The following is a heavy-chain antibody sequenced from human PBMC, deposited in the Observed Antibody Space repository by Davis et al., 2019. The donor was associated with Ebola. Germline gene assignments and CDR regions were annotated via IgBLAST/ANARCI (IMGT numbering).Heavy chain of an antibody. CDR3: ASRPRRAAAGDH. D-gene: IGHD6-13*01. CDR1: GGTFSSYA. CDR2: IIPLFGTA. J-gene: IGHJ4*02. V-gene: IGHV1-69*13. Sequence: SVKVSCKASGGTFSSYAISWVRQAPGQGLEWMGGIIPLFGTANYAQKFQGRVTITADESTNTAYMELRSLRSEDTAMYYCASRPRRAAAGDHWGQGTRVTVSS.